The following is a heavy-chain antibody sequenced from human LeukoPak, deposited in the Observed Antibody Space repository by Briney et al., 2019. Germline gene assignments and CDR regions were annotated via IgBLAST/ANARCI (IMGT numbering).Heavy chain of an antibody. CDR2: INYNGNVN. Sequence: GGSLRLSCAASGFTFSSYWMNWARQAPGKGLEWVASINYNGNVNYYVDSVEGRFTISRDNAKNSLYLQMSNLRAEDTAVYFCARGGGLDVWGQGATVTVSS. D-gene: IGHD3-16*01. CDR1: GFTFSSYW. V-gene: IGHV3-7*03. J-gene: IGHJ6*02. CDR3: ARGGGLDV.